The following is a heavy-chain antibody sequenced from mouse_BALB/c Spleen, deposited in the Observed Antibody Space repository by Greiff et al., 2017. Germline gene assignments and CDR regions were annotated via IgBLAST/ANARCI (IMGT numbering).Heavy chain of an antibody. CDR2: IAPGSGST. J-gene: IGHJ1*01. V-gene: IGHV1-54*01. CDR1: GYAFTNYL. D-gene: IGHD3-3*01. Sequence: QVQLQQSGAELVRPGTSVKVSCKASGYAFTNYLIEWVKQRPGQGLEWIGRIAPGSGSTYYNEMFKGKATLTVDTSSSTAYIQLSSLSSEDSAVYFGARSANGKGPFEVWGAGTTVTVSS. CDR3: ARSANGKGPFEV.